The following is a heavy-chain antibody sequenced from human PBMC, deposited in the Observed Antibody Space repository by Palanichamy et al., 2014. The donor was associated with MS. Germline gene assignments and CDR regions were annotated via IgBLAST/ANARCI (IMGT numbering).Heavy chain of an antibody. CDR3: ARESTSGWWTSFDY. CDR1: GYTFSNHA. Sequence: QVQLVQSGAEVKKPGASVRVSCKASGYTFSNHAMHWMRQAPGQRLEWMGWINTGNGNTKYSQKFQGRVTITRDTSASTAYMELSSLSSEDTAVYYCARESTSGWWTSFDYWGQGTQVTLSS. CDR2: INTGNGNT. D-gene: IGHD6-19*01. V-gene: IGHV1-3*04. J-gene: IGHJ4*02.